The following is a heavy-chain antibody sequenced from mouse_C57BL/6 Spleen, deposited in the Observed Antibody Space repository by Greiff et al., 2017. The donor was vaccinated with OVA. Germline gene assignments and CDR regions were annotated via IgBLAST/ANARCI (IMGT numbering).Heavy chain of an antibody. CDR2: ISDGGSYT. CDR3: AREGLLRGYFDV. J-gene: IGHJ1*03. Sequence: DVKLVESGGGLVKPGGSLKLSCAASGFTFSSYAMSWVRQTPEKRLEWVATISDGGSYTYYPDNVKGRFTISRDNAKNNLYLQMSHLKSEDTAMYYCAREGLLRGYFDVWGTGTTVTVSS. CDR1: GFTFSSYA. V-gene: IGHV5-4*01. D-gene: IGHD2-3*01.